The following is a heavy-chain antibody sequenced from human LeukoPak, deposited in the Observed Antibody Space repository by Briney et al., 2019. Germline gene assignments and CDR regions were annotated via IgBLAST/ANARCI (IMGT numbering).Heavy chain of an antibody. V-gene: IGHV4-4*07. CDR1: GGSISSYY. Sequence: PSETLSLTCTVSGGSISSYYWSWIRQPAGKGLEWIGRIYTSGSTNYNPSLKSRVTMSVDTSKNQFSLKLSSVTAADTAVYYCARTYYGSGSYSSNYYYYGMDVWGKGTTVTVSS. D-gene: IGHD3-10*01. CDR3: ARTYYGSGSYSSNYYYYGMDV. CDR2: IYTSGST. J-gene: IGHJ6*04.